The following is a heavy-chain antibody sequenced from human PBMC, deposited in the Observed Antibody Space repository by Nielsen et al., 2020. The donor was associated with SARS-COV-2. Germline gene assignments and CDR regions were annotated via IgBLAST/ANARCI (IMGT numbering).Heavy chain of an antibody. D-gene: IGHD2-8*02. Sequence: SVKVSCKASGYTFTSYGISWVRQAPGQGLEWMGGIIPIFGTANYAQKFQGRVTITADESTSTAYMELSSLRSEDTAVYYCASGGVGLGAFDIWGQGTMVTVSS. V-gene: IGHV1-69*13. J-gene: IGHJ3*02. CDR3: ASGGVGLGAFDI. CDR2: IIPIFGTA. CDR1: GYTFTSYG.